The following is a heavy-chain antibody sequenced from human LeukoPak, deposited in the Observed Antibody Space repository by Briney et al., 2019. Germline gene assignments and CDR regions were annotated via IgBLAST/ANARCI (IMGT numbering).Heavy chain of an antibody. CDR1: GGSTSSYY. J-gene: IGHJ4*02. D-gene: IGHD3-16*02. Sequence: PSETLSLTCTVSGGSTSSYYWSWIRQPAAKGLEWRGYIYYSGSTNYNPSLKCRVTISVDTSKNQFSLRLSSVTAADTAVYYCARGYDYVWGSHRALGYWGQGTLVTVSS. CDR2: IYYSGST. V-gene: IGHV4-59*01. CDR3: ARGYDYVWGSHRALGY.